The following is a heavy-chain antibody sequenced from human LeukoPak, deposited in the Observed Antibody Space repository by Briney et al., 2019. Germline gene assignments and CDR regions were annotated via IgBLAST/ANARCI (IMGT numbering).Heavy chain of an antibody. D-gene: IGHD2-2*01. CDR1: GFTFSSYW. J-gene: IGHJ4*02. CDR3: ARKYCSSTSCLFDY. CDR2: ISNSGSTI. V-gene: IGHV3-48*04. Sequence: GGSLRLSCAASGFTFSSYWMDWVRQAPGKGLEWVSYISNSGSTIYYADSVKGRFTISRDNAKNSLYLQMNSLRAEDTAVYYCARKYCSSTSCLFDYWGQGTLVTVSS.